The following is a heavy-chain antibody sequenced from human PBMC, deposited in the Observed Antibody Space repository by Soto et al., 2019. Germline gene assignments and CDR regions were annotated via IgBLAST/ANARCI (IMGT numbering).Heavy chain of an antibody. V-gene: IGHV4-4*07. Sequence: QVQQQESGPGLMKTLETLSLTCSVSGGSLRSYHWSWLRQPAGKGLEWIGRMYSTGNTNYNPSLKSRVTVSIDTSKNQSFLRLNSVTAADSAVYYCAREFGDNWNYEAYWGQGTAVTVSS. CDR1: GGSLRSYH. J-gene: IGHJ4*02. CDR2: MYSTGNT. D-gene: IGHD1-7*01. CDR3: AREFGDNWNYEAY.